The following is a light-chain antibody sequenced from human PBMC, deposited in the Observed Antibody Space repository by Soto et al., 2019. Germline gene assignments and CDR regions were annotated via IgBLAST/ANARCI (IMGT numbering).Light chain of an antibody. CDR3: QQYSSYSLT. V-gene: IGKV1-5*01. J-gene: IGKJ4*01. Sequence: DIQMTQSPSTLSASVGDRITITCRASESISSWFAWFQQKPGKAPKLLISDASSLKSGVPSRFSGSGYGTEFTLTISSLQPEDFATYYCQQYSSYSLTFGGGTKVDIK. CDR2: DAS. CDR1: ESISSW.